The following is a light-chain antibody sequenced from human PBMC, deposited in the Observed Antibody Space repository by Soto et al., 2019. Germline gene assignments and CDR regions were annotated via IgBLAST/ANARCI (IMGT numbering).Light chain of an antibody. CDR3: HQLNSYPIT. CDR1: QYINNY. V-gene: IGKV1-9*01. Sequence: DIQLTQSPPFLSASVGDTVNITCRASQYINNYLAWYQQRPGKAPKVLIYAASTLQSGVPSRFSGSGSETEFTLTISSLQPEDSATYYCHQLNSYPITFGQGTRLDIK. CDR2: AAS. J-gene: IGKJ5*01.